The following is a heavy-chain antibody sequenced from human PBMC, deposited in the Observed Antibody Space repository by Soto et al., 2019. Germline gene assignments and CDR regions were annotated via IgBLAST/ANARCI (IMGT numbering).Heavy chain of an antibody. V-gene: IGHV1-18*01. D-gene: IGHD3-16*01. CDR1: GYTFNFYG. CDR2: ISGFNGNT. Sequence: ASVKVSCKASGYTFNFYGITWVRQAPGQGLEWMGWISGFNGNTNYAADLQGRVTMTTDTSTSTAYMELRGLRSDDTAVYYCARIGVSSGHESPDFDSWGEGTLVTVSS. CDR3: ARIGVSSGHESPDFDS. J-gene: IGHJ4*02.